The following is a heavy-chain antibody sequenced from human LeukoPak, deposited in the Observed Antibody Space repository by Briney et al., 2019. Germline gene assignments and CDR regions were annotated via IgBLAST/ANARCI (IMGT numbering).Heavy chain of an antibody. J-gene: IGHJ4*02. D-gene: IGHD5-24*01. CDR1: GGSISSDY. CDR2: IYYGGIA. Sequence: SETLSLTCTVSGGSISSDYWSWIRQPPGKGLEWIGYIYYGGIANYTPSLKSRVTISLDTSKNQFSLKLNSVTAPDTAVYYCARRHHNWDYWGQGTLVTVSS. CDR3: ARRHHNWDY. V-gene: IGHV4-59*08.